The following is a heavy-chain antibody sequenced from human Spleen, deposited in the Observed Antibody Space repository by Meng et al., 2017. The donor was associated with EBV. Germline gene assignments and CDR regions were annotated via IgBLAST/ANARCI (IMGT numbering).Heavy chain of an antibody. D-gene: IGHD5-18*01. CDR3: ASAYIYVFDY. CDR2: LNPNSRGT. CDR1: GYTFTSFG. V-gene: IGHV1-2*06. J-gene: IGHJ4*02. Sequence: QVQVVQAGDEVKKPGASVKVSCKASGYTFTSFGITWVRQAPGQGLEWMGRLNPNSRGTNYAQNFQGRVTMTSDTSISTAYMALSGLTSDDTAVYYCASAYIYVFDYWGQGTLVTVSS.